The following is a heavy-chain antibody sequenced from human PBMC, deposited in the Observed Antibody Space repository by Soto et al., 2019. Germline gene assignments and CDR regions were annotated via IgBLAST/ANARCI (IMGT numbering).Heavy chain of an antibody. CDR2: INAGNGNT. V-gene: IGHV1-3*05. CDR1: GYTFTNYA. CDR3: ARVSGYSLPHY. D-gene: IGHD5-12*01. Sequence: QVQLVQSGAEEKKPGASVKVSCKASGYTFTNYATHWVRQAPGQRLEWMGWINAGNGNTKYSQKFQGRVTITRDTSASTAYMELTSLRSEDTAVYYCARVSGYSLPHYWGQGTLVTVSS. J-gene: IGHJ4*02.